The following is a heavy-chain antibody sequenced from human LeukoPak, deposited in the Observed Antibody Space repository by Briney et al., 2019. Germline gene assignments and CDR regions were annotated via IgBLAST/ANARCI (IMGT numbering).Heavy chain of an antibody. J-gene: IGHJ4*02. D-gene: IGHD6-6*01. CDR1: GGSFSGYY. V-gene: IGHV4-34*01. Sequence: SETLSLTCAVYGGSFSGYYWSWIRQPPGKGQEWIGEINHSGSTNYNPSLKSRVTISVDTSKNQFSLKLSSVTAADTAVYYCARAPSSSSAYFDYWGQGTLVTVSS. CDR3: ARAPSSSSAYFDY. CDR2: INHSGST.